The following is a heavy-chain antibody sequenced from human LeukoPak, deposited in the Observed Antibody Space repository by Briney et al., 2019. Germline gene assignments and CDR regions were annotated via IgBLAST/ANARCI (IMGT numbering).Heavy chain of an antibody. CDR2: IFYSGST. Sequence: SETLSLTCSVSGGSVSSGSYYWSWIRQPPGTGLEWIGYIFYSGSTNYNPSLKSRVTISADTSKNQFSLKLNSVTAADTAVYYCARAVAGTLHSWGQGTLVTVSS. CDR1: GGSVSSGSYY. D-gene: IGHD6-19*01. V-gene: IGHV4-61*01. CDR3: ARAVAGTLHS. J-gene: IGHJ4*02.